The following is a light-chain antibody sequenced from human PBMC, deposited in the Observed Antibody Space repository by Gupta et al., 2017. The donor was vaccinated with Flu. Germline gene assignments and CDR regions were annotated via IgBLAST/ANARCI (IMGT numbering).Light chain of an antibody. J-gene: IGLJ2*01. Sequence: SSALTPDPAVSVALGQTVRITCQGDSLRSYYASWYQQKPGQAPVLFIYGKNNRPSGIPERFSGSSSGNTASLTITGAQAEDEADYYCNSRDSSGNNVVFGGGTKLTVL. V-gene: IGLV3-19*01. CDR2: GKN. CDR1: SLRSYY. CDR3: NSRDSSGNNVV.